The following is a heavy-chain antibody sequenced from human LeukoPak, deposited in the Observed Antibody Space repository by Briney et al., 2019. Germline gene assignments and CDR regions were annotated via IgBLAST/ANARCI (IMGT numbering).Heavy chain of an antibody. J-gene: IGHJ5*02. D-gene: IGHD3-16*01. Sequence: SETLSLTCTVSGVSISSYYWSWIRQPPGKGLEWIGYIYYSGSTNYNPSLKSRVTISVDTSKNHFSLKLSSVTAADTAVYYCARVFIWAWFDPWGQGTLVTVSS. CDR3: ARVFIWAWFDP. V-gene: IGHV4-59*12. CDR2: IYYSGST. CDR1: GVSISSYY.